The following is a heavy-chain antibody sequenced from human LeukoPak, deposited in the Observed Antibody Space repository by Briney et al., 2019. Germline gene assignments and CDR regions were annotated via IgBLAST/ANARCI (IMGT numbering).Heavy chain of an antibody. CDR1: GGSISSSSYS. J-gene: IGHJ6*02. Sequence: SETLSLTCTVSGGSISSSSYSWAWIRQPPGKGLEWIGSIYYNGGTYYNPSLKSRVTISVDTSKNQFSLKLSSVTAADTAVYYCASWPLASTVTNWYYGMDVWGQGTTVTVSS. CDR2: IYYNGGT. V-gene: IGHV4-39*07. D-gene: IGHD4-17*01. CDR3: ASWPLASTVTNWYYGMDV.